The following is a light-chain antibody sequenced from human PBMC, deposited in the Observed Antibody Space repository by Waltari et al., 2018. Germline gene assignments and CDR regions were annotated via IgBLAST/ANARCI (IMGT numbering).Light chain of an antibody. CDR2: RAS. J-gene: IGKJ3*01. V-gene: IGKV3-20*01. Sequence: EVVLTQSPDTLSLSPGERATLSCRASQSIRSNFLAWYQKKPGQAPRLLIHRASSRATGIPDRFSGSGSGADFSLTISWLEPEDFAVYYCQQFGTSPPTFGPGTRVDVK. CDR1: QSIRSNF. CDR3: QQFGTSPPT.